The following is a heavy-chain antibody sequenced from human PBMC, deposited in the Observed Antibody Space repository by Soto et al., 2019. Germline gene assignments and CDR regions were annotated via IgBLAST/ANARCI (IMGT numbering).Heavy chain of an antibody. CDR2: ITTRGGTR. J-gene: IGHJ4*02. CDR3: AKGPLGAVAGTERYFDP. CDR1: GFSFHSYA. Sequence: EVQLLDSGGGVVQPGGSRRLSCAAYGFSFHSYAMNWVRQAQGKGLEWVSAITTRGGTRYYTDDEKGQFTISRDNSNNTMYLQMDSLRADDTAIYYCAKGPLGAVAGTERYFDPWGQGTLVTVSS. D-gene: IGHD6-19*01. V-gene: IGHV3-23*01.